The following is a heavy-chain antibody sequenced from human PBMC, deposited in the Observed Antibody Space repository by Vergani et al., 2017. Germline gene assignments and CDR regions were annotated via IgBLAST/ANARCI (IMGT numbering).Heavy chain of an antibody. CDR2: IHHSGAS. Sequence: QVQLQESGPGLVKPSETLTLTFDVSDSSIMTNPYWGWFRQSPGKGLEWIGCIHHSGASHYNSSLKSRVSISIVSSSKFSLSMTSVTAADTAIYYCARHRGSGGFFPSSYFYGMDVWGHGTTVTVSS. D-gene: IGHD3-10*01. J-gene: IGHJ6*02. V-gene: IGHV4-38-2*01. CDR1: DSSIMTNPY. CDR3: ARHRGSGGFFPSSYFYGMDV.